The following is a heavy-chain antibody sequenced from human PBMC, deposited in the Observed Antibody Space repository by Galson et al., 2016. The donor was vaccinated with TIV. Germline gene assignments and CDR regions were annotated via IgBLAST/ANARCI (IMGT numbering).Heavy chain of an antibody. CDR2: INPVFGIP. Sequence: SVKVSCKASGGTFSSYGISWVRQAPGQGLEWMGGINPVFGIPNYAQKFQGRVTITADESTNTAYMELTSLRSEDTAVYYCARGKERVINYYYYMDVWGKGTTITVSS. CDR1: GGTFSSYG. D-gene: IGHD3-3*01. CDR3: ARGKERVINYYYYMDV. V-gene: IGHV1-69*13. J-gene: IGHJ6*03.